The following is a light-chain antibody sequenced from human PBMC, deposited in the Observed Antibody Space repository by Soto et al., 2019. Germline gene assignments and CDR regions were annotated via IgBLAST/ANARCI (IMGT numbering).Light chain of an antibody. V-gene: IGKV3-20*01. CDR3: QQYDSSLYT. J-gene: IGKJ2*01. CDR2: GAF. CDR1: QSVSSSY. Sequence: EIVLTQSPGTLSLSPGERATLSCRASQSVSSSYLAWYQQKPGQAPRLLIYGAFSRATGIPDRFSGSGSGTDFTLTISRLEPEDFAVYYCQQYDSSLYTCGQGTKLEIK.